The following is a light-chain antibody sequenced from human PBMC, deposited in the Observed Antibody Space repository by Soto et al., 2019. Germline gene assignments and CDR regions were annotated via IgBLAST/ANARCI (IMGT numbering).Light chain of an antibody. CDR3: MQPLENFRT. Sequence: IVMTQSPLSLSVTPGEAASISCMSSARLLHKNGYNYVDWYMQKPGQSPQLLNYLGSNRASGVPDRFSGSGSDTYFTLEISRVEADDVGVYYCMQPLENFRTFGQGTKVDI. CDR1: ARLLHKNGYNY. CDR2: LGS. V-gene: IGKV2-28*01. J-gene: IGKJ1*01.